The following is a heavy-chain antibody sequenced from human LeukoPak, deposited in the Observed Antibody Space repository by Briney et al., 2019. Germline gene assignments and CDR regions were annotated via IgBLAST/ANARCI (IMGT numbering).Heavy chain of an antibody. Sequence: SETLSLTCTVSGGSISSYYWSWIRQPPGKGLEWIGYIYYSGSTNYNPSLKSRVTISVDTSKNQFSLKLSSVTAADTAVYYCARGHRGGGGDDAFDIWGQGTMVTVSS. CDR1: GGSISSYY. J-gene: IGHJ3*02. CDR3: ARGHRGGGGDDAFDI. CDR2: IYYSGST. V-gene: IGHV4-59*01. D-gene: IGHD2-15*01.